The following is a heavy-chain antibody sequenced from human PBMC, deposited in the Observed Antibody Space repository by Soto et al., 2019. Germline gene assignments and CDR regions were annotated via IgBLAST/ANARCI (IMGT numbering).Heavy chain of an antibody. Sequence: LETLSLTCTFSGGSGSSGNYYWSWIRQPPGKGLEWIGFIYYTGSSSYNPSLKSRVTISRDNAKNTLYLQMNSLRAEDTAVYYCARDFGYWGQGTLVTVS. V-gene: IGHV4-61*01. J-gene: IGHJ4*02. CDR3: ARDFGY. D-gene: IGHD3-10*01. CDR2: IYYTGSS. CDR1: GGSGSSGNYY.